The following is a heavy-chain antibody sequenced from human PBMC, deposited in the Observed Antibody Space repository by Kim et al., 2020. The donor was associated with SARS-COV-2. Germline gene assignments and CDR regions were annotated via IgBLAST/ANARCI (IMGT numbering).Heavy chain of an antibody. V-gene: IGHV7-4-1*02. CDR1: GYTFTDYS. Sequence: ASVTVSCKAFGYTFTDYSISWVRQIPGQGLEWMGWINTNNGNPTYAQGFTGRFVFSLDSSVNTAYLQISSLKADDTAVFYCARRYSYHDYWGQGTLVTVS. CDR2: INTNNGNP. J-gene: IGHJ4*02. CDR3: ARRYSYHDY. D-gene: IGHD5-12*01.